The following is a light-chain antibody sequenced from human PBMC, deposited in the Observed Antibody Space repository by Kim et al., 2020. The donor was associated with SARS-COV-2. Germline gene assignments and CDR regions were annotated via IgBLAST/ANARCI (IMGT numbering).Light chain of an antibody. V-gene: IGKV3-11*01. CDR1: QSVDGY. CDR3: QQRRKSIT. CDR2: NAS. Sequence: SFSPGDRATLSCRASQSVDGYLAWLQQKPGQAPRLLISNASNRAAGVPARFSGSGSGTDFTLTISSLEAEDFAVYYCQQRRKSITFGQGTRLEIK. J-gene: IGKJ5*01.